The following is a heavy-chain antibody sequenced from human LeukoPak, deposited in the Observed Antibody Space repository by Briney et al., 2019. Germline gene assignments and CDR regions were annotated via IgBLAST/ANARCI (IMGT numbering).Heavy chain of an antibody. J-gene: IGHJ4*02. CDR1: GFTFSSYG. D-gene: IGHD6-13*01. CDR2: IRYDGSNK. CDR3: AKDKGLSWPFDY. Sequence: GGSLRLSCAASGFTFSSYGRHWVRQAPGKGLEWVAFIRYDGSNKYYADSVKGRFTISRDNSKNTLYLQMHSLRAEDTAVYYCAKDKGLSWPFDYWGQGTLVTVSS. V-gene: IGHV3-30*02.